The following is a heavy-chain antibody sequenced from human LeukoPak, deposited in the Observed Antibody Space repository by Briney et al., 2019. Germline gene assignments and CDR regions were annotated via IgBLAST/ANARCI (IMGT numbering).Heavy chain of an antibody. V-gene: IGHV3-53*01. CDR3: ARDVYSSGWYLPDY. J-gene: IGHJ4*02. CDR2: IYSGGST. Sequence: GGSRRLSCAASGFTVSSNYMSWVRQAPGKGLDWVSVIYSGGSTYYADSVKGRFTISRDNSKNTLYLQMNSLRAEDTAVYYWARDVYSSGWYLPDYWGQGTLVTVSS. D-gene: IGHD6-19*01. CDR1: GFTVSSNY.